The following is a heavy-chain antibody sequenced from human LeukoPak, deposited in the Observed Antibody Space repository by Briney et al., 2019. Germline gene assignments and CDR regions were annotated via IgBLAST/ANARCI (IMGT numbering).Heavy chain of an antibody. D-gene: IGHD3-22*01. Sequence: ASVKVSCKASGYTFTSYGISWVRQAPGQGLEWMGWISAYNGNTNYAQKLQGRVTMTTDTSTSTAYMELRRLSSDDTAVYYCARGQYYDSSGYLDYWGQGTLVTVSS. CDR2: ISAYNGNT. J-gene: IGHJ4*02. CDR3: ARGQYYDSSGYLDY. CDR1: GYTFTSYG. V-gene: IGHV1-18*01.